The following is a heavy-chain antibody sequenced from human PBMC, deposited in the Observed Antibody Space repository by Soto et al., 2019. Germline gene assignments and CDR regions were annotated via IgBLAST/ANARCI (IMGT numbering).Heavy chain of an antibody. CDR1: GFNFSTYG. J-gene: IGHJ5*02. CDR3: ARGGLALLFSGSPRFDP. CDR2: ISDSGHYI. Sequence: PGGSLRLSCAASGFNFSTYGMIWLRQAPGKGLEWLSSISDSGHYIYYADSVMGRFTTSRDNAKNSLFLHMNSLRGEDTAVYYCARGGLALLFSGSPRFDPWGHGTLVTVSS. D-gene: IGHD3-10*01. V-gene: IGHV3-21*01.